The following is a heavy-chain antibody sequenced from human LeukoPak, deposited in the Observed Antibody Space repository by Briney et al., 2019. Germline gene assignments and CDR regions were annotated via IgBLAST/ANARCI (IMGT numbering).Heavy chain of an antibody. J-gene: IGHJ4*02. CDR2: TYFRSKWYY. V-gene: IGHV6-1*01. CDR3: ARSAVGGHNDF. Sequence: SQILSLTCAISGDSVSSNSAAWVWFRQSPSRGLEWLARTYFRSKWYYDYAVSVRSRIVISPDTSKNQFSLQLNSVTPDDTAVFFCARSAVGGHNDFWGQGTLVTVSS. CDR1: GDSVSSNSAA. D-gene: IGHD3-16*01.